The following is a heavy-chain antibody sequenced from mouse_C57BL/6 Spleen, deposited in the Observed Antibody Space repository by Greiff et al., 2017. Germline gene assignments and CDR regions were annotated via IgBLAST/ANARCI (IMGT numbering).Heavy chain of an antibody. J-gene: IGHJ2*01. V-gene: IGHV1-82*01. CDR3: ARGDYDYEYYFDY. CDR1: GYAFSSSW. D-gene: IGHD2-4*01. CDR2: IYPGDGDT. Sequence: QVQLQQSGPELVKPGASVKISCKASGYAFSSSWMNWVKQRPGKGLEWIGRIYPGDGDTNYNGKFKGKATLTADKSSSTAYMQLSSLTSEDSAVXFCARGDYDYEYYFDYWGQGTTLTVSS.